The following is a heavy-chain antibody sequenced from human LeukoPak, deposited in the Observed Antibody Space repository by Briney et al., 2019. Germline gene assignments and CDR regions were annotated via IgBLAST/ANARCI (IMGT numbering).Heavy chain of an antibody. D-gene: IGHD1-26*01. CDR3: AGGQVVGATFGMDV. J-gene: IGHJ6*04. V-gene: IGHV3-30*03. CDR2: ISYDGSNK. Sequence: GGSLRLSCAASGFTFSSYGMHWVRQAPGKGLEWVAVISYDGSNKYYADSVRGRFTISRDNSKNTLYLQMNSLRAEDTAVYYCAGGQVVGATFGMDVWGNGTTVTVSS. CDR1: GFTFSSYG.